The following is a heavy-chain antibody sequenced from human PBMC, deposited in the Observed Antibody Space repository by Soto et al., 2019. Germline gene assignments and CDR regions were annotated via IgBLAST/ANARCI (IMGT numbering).Heavy chain of an antibody. J-gene: IGHJ3*02. Sequence: EVQLVESGGGLVQPGGSLRLSCAASGFTFSSYWMSWVRQAPGKGLEWVANIKQDGSEKYYVDSVKGRFTISRDNAKNSLYLQMNSRRAEDTAVYYCARDSEGGVNDDDYIWGDAFDIWSQGTMVTVSS. D-gene: IGHD3-16*01. CDR2: IKQDGSEK. V-gene: IGHV3-7*01. CDR3: ARDSEGGVNDDDYIWGDAFDI. CDR1: GFTFSSYW.